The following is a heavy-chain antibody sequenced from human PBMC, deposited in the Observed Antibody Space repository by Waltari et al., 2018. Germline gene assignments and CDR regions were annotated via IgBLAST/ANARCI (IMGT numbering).Heavy chain of an antibody. V-gene: IGHV4-39*07. CDR2: IGYSGST. CDR3: ARHGGGPYFFDN. CDR1: GGSISNTTYY. D-gene: IGHD2-15*01. Sequence: QLQLQESGPGLVKPSETLSLTCTVSGGSISNTTYYWCWSRQPPVKGLAWVGRIGYSGSTHYCPSLEIRITIEVDTSKNQFSRKLTSVSAADTAVYYCARHGGGPYFFDNWGQGTLVTVSS. J-gene: IGHJ4*02.